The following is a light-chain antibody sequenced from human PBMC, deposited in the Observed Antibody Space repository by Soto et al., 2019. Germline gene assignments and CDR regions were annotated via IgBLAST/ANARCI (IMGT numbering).Light chain of an antibody. CDR3: CSYAGSTTRVQ. J-gene: IGLJ7*01. CDR2: EVS. CDR1: SSDVDTYKY. V-gene: IGLV2-14*01. Sequence: QSALTQPASVSGSPGQSITISCTGTSSDVDTYKYVSWYQQHPGKAPKLMIYEVSYRPSGVSDRFSGSKSGNTASLTISGLQAEDEADYYCCSYAGSTTRVQFGGGTQRPSS.